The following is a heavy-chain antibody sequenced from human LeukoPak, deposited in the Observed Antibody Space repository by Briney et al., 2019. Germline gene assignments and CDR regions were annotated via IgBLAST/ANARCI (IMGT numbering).Heavy chain of an antibody. CDR2: INPNGGGT. J-gene: IGHJ4*02. CDR1: GYPFISYY. Sequence: ASVKVSCKASGYPFISYYIHWARQAPGQGLEWMGMINPNGGGTSYGQKFQGRVTMTTDTSTSTVYMELSSLTSEDTAVYSCARGNGFWAPLSYWGQGTLVTVSS. CDR3: ARGNGFWAPLSY. D-gene: IGHD3-10*01. V-gene: IGHV1-46*01.